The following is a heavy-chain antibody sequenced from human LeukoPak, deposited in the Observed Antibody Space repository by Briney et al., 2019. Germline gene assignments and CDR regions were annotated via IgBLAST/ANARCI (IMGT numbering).Heavy chain of an antibody. Sequence: SGTLSLTCAVYGGSFSTYYWSWIRQPPGKGLEWIGQINHSGNTNYNPSLKSRVTISVDTSKNQFSLKLTSVTAADTAVYYCARNSSSSRAFDIWGQGTRVTVSS. CDR2: INHSGNT. CDR3: ARNSSSSRAFDI. V-gene: IGHV4-34*01. CDR1: GGSFSTYY. D-gene: IGHD6-13*01. J-gene: IGHJ3*02.